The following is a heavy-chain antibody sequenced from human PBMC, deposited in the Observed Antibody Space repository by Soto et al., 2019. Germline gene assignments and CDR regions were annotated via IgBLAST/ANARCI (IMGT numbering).Heavy chain of an antibody. CDR1: GFTFNTYS. Sequence: QVQLEESGGRVVQPGRSLRLSCEASGFTFNTYSMHWVRKPPGKGLEWLAAIWYDGTQKYYADSVKGRFIISRDNSKKTLYLEMNSLRAEDTAVYYCARAGGTTVTGLWHFDSWGQGTLVTVSS. CDR3: ARAGGTTVTGLWHFDS. J-gene: IGHJ4*02. CDR2: IWYDGTQK. V-gene: IGHV3-33*01. D-gene: IGHD4-17*01.